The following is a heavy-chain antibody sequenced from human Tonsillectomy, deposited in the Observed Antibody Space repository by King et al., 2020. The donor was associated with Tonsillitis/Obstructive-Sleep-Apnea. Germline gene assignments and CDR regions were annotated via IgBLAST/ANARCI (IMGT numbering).Heavy chain of an antibody. CDR2: IGTAGNT. J-gene: IGHJ5*02. CDR1: GFSFSSYD. Sequence: VQLVETGGGLVQPGGSLRLSCAASGFSFSSYDMHWVRLVIGKGLEWVSSIGTAGNTYYPGSVKGRFTITRENAKNSLHLQMNGLRAGDTAVYYCARAESGGGTMFDPWGQGTLVTVSS. D-gene: IGHD2-15*01. CDR3: ARAESGGGTMFDP. V-gene: IGHV3-13*01.